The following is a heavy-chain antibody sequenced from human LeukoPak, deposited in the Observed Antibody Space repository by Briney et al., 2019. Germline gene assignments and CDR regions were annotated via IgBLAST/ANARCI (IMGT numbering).Heavy chain of an antibody. CDR1: GFTFSNYA. Sequence: QTGGSLRLSCAASGFTFSNYAMSWVRQTPDRVLEWVASISYDGKKDFYADSVKGRFTISRDNSKNTLYLQMNSLRAEDTAVYYCARDLEELLLFCDYWGQGTLVTVSS. V-gene: IGHV3-30*04. J-gene: IGHJ4*02. D-gene: IGHD1-26*01. CDR3: ARDLEELLLFCDY. CDR2: ISYDGKKD.